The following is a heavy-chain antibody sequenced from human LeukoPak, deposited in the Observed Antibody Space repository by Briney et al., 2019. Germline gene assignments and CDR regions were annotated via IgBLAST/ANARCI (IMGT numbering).Heavy chain of an antibody. D-gene: IGHD6-19*01. J-gene: IGHJ4*02. CDR1: GYSMSSGYY. Sequence: SETLSLTCTVSGYSMSSGYYWGWIRQPPGKGLEWIGSIYHSGSTYYNPSLKSRVTISVDTSKNQFSLKLSSVTAADTAVYYCATTNRGGWYYFDYWGQGTLVTVSS. V-gene: IGHV4-38-2*02. CDR3: ATTNRGGWYYFDY. CDR2: IYHSGST.